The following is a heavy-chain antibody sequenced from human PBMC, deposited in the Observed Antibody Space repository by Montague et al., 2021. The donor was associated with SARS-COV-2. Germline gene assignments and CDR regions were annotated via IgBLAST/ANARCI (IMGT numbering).Heavy chain of an antibody. CDR2: IYWDDDR. CDR3: ARIGATIDYYDYGGKNSFDH. Sequence: ALVKPTQTLTLTCTCSGFSLKTSGVGVGWIRQPPGKALEWLALIYWDDDRHYSPSLKSRLTITKDTSRNQVALTMTNMDPMDTATYYCARIGATIDYYDYGGKNSFDHWGQGTLVTVSS. V-gene: IGHV2-5*02. D-gene: IGHD3-22*01. CDR1: GFSLKTSGVG. J-gene: IGHJ4*02.